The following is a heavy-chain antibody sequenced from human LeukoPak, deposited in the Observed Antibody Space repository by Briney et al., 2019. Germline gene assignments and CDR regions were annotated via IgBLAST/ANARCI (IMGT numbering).Heavy chain of an antibody. Sequence: SETLSLTCTVSGGSISTNTYYWAWIRQPPGKGLECIGGIYFSGTTYYNPSLKSRVTISVYTSKNQFSLQLTSVTAADTAVYFCARQSGSAMASYYYFYIYVWGKGTTVTVSS. CDR1: GGSISTNTYY. D-gene: IGHD5-18*01. V-gene: IGHV4-39*01. J-gene: IGHJ6*03. CDR3: ARQSGSAMASYYYFYIYV. CDR2: IYFSGTT.